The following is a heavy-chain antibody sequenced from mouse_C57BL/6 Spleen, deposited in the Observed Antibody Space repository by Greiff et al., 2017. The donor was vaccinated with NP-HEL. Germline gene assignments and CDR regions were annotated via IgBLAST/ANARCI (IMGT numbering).Heavy chain of an antibody. CDR3: TRDRYYDYDVYWYFDV. CDR1: GFTFSSYA. J-gene: IGHJ1*03. CDR2: ISSGGDYI. V-gene: IGHV5-9-1*02. Sequence: EVKLVESGEGLVKPGGSLKLSCAASGFTFSSYAMSWVRQTPEKRLEWVAYISSGGDYIYYADTVKGRFTISRDNARNTLYLQMSSLKSEDTAMYYCTRDRYYDYDVYWYFDVWGTGTTVTVSS. D-gene: IGHD2-4*01.